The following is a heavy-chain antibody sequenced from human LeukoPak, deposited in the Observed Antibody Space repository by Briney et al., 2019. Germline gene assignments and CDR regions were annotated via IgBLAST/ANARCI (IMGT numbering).Heavy chain of an antibody. D-gene: IGHD2-15*01. Sequence: SETLSLTCAVYGGSFSGYHWSWIRQPPGKGLEWIGEINHSGSTNYNPSLKSRVTISVDTSKNQFSLKLSSVTAADTAVYYCARVRGYCPDYWGQGTLVTVSS. CDR3: ARVRGYCPDY. J-gene: IGHJ4*02. CDR1: GGSFSGYH. CDR2: INHSGST. V-gene: IGHV4-34*01.